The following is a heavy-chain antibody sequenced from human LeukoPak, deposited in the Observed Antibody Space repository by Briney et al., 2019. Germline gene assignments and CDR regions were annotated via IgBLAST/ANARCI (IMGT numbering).Heavy chain of an antibody. CDR2: IYTSGST. D-gene: IGHD1-26*01. V-gene: IGHV4-4*07. Sequence: PWESLSLTCTVSGVSISSYYWSWVRQPAGKGLEWIGRIYTSGSTNYNPSLKSRVTMSVDTSKNQFSLKLSSVTAADTAVYYCARVPGTPGRYDFDYWGQGTLVTVSS. CDR1: GVSISSYY. J-gene: IGHJ4*02. CDR3: ARVPGTPGRYDFDY.